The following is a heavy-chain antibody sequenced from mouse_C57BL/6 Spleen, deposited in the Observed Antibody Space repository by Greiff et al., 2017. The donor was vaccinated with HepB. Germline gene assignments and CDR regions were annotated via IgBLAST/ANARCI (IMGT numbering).Heavy chain of an antibody. J-gene: IGHJ2*01. CDR3: ARSGGSSFDY. Sequence: VQLVESGAELARPGASVKLSCKASGYTFTSYGISWVKQRTGQGLEWIGEIYPRSGNTYYNEKFKGKATLTADKSSSTAYMELRSLTSEDSAVYFCARSGGSSFDYWGQGTTLTVSS. V-gene: IGHV1-81*01. CDR1: GYTFTSYG. D-gene: IGHD1-1*01. CDR2: IYPRSGNT.